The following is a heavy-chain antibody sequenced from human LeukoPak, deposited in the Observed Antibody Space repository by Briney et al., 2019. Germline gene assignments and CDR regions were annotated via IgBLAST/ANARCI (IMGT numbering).Heavy chain of an antibody. J-gene: IGHJ3*02. Sequence: SVKVSCKASGGTFSSYAISWVRQAPGQGLEWMGGMIPIFGTANYAQKFQGRVTITADESTSTAYMELSSLRSEDTAVYYCARDREEYSSSWYVAFDIWGQGTMVTVSS. CDR2: MIPIFGTA. D-gene: IGHD6-13*01. CDR1: GGTFSSYA. V-gene: IGHV1-69*13. CDR3: ARDREEYSSSWYVAFDI.